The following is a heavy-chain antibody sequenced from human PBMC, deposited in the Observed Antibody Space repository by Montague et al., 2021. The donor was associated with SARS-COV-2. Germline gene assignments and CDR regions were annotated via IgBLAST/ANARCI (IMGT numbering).Heavy chain of an antibody. Sequence: TLSLTCTVSGGSISSGSYYWNWIRQPAGKGLEGIGRIYSSGSTNYNPPRQSRVTISEDKSKNQFSLKLSSVTAADTAVYFWASHGGRGIAARVSPNGAFDIWGQGTLVTVSS. CDR3: ASHGGRGIAARVSPNGAFDI. J-gene: IGHJ3*02. CDR1: GGSISSGSYY. D-gene: IGHD6-6*01. V-gene: IGHV4-61*02. CDR2: IYSSGST.